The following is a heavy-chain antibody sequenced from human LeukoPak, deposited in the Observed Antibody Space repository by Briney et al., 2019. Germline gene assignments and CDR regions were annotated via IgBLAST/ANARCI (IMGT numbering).Heavy chain of an antibody. Sequence: SGGSLRLSCAASGFTFSSYSMNWVRQAPGKGLEWVSSISSSSSYIYYADSVKGRFTISRDNAKSSLYLQMNSLRAEDTAVYYCARDGILTGYAHWGQGTLVTVSS. J-gene: IGHJ4*02. CDR2: ISSSSSYI. D-gene: IGHD3-9*01. CDR1: GFTFSSYS. V-gene: IGHV3-21*01. CDR3: ARDGILTGYAH.